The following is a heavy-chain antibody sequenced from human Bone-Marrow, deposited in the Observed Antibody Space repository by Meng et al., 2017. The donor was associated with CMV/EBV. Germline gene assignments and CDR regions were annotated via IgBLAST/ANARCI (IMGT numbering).Heavy chain of an antibody. J-gene: IGHJ4*02. CDR1: GFTFSSYA. Sequence: GESLKISCAASGFTFSSYAMHWVRQAPGKGLEWVAVIWYDGSNKYYADSVKGRFTISRDNSKNTLYLQMNSLRAEDTAVYYCAKASWSTYEGYYFDYCGQGTLVTVSS. CDR3: AKASWSTYEGYYFDY. CDR2: IWYDGSNK. V-gene: IGHV3-33*06. D-gene: IGHD3-22*01.